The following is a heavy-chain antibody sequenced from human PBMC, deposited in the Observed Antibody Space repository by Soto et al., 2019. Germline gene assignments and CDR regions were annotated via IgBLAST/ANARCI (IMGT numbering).Heavy chain of an antibody. CDR3: AKDRIVMIRGVMNYYGMDV. J-gene: IGHJ6*02. CDR2: ILYDGSDK. Sequence: QVHLVESGGGVVQPGRSLRLSCAASGFTFSNYGMHWVRQAPGKGLEWVAFILYDGSDKYFADSVKGRFTISRDNSKNTLDLQMNSLRAEDTAVYYCAKDRIVMIRGVMNYYGMDVWVQGTTVTVSS. V-gene: IGHV3-30*18. CDR1: GFTFSNYG. D-gene: IGHD3-10*01.